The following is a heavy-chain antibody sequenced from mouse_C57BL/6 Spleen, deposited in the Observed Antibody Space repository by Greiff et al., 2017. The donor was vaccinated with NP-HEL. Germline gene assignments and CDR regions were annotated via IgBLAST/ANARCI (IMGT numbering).Heavy chain of an antibody. CDR2: INPNNGGT. J-gene: IGHJ4*01. Sequence: VQLQQSGPELVKPGASVKISCKASGYTFTDYYMNWVKQSHGKSLEWIGDINPNNGGTSYNQKFKGKATLTVDKSSSTAYMELRSLTSEDSAVYYCARDYRGSFYAMDYWGQGTSVTVSS. CDR1: GYTFTDYY. V-gene: IGHV1-26*01. D-gene: IGHD2-12*01. CDR3: ARDYRGSFYAMDY.